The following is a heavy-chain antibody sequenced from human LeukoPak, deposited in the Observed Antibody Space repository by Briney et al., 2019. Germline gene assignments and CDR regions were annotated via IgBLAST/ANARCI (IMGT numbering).Heavy chain of an antibody. J-gene: IGHJ4*02. Sequence: PSETLSLACTVSGGSISSGGYYWSWIRQPPGKGLEWIGYIYHSGSTNYNPSLKSRVTISVDTSKNQFSLKLSSVTAADTAVYYCARRAATGLYYFDYWGQGTLVTVSS. CDR3: ARRAATGLYYFDY. CDR2: IYHSGST. D-gene: IGHD6-25*01. CDR1: GGSISSGGYY. V-gene: IGHV4-61*08.